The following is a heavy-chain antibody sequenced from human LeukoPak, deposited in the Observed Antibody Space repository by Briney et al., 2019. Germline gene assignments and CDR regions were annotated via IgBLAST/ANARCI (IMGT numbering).Heavy chain of an antibody. CDR2: IKEDGSER. Sequence: GGSLRLSCEGSAFIFSGHWMNWVRQTPGKGLEWVASIKEDGSERQYVDSVKGRFSISRDNTKGSLFLQLNSLRAEDTAVYYCAKAFRPMIVVIPSDYWGQGTLVTVSS. D-gene: IGHD3-22*01. CDR3: AKAFRPMIVVIPSDY. CDR1: AFIFSGHW. J-gene: IGHJ4*02. V-gene: IGHV3-7*03.